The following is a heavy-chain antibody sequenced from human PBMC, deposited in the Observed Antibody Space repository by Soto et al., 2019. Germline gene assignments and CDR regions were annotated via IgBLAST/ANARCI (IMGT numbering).Heavy chain of an antibody. D-gene: IGHD3-10*01. CDR3: ACFSHVLLWVGEASDACDI. CDR2: ISYDGSNK. CDR1: GFTFSSYG. J-gene: IGHJ3*02. V-gene: IGHV3-30*03. Sequence: PGGSLRLSCAASGFTFSSYGMHWVRQAPGKEQEWVEVISYDGSNKYYADSVKGRFTISRDNSKNTLYLQMNSLSAEDTAVYYCACFSHVLLWVGEASDACDIWGQGTMVTVSS.